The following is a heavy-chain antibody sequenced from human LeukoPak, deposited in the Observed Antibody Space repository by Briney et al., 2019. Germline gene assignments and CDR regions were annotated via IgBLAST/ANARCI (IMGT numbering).Heavy chain of an antibody. CDR3: ARDDFYCSSTSCYYNYMDV. D-gene: IGHD2-2*01. J-gene: IGHJ6*03. V-gene: IGHV4-59*11. CDR2: IYYSGST. Sequence: SETLSLTCTVSGGSIGSHYWSWIRQPPGKGLEWIGYIYYSGSTNYNPSLKSRVTISVDTFKNQFSLKLSSVTAADTAVYYCARDDFYCSSTSCYYNYMDVWGKGTTVTVSS. CDR1: GGSIGSHY.